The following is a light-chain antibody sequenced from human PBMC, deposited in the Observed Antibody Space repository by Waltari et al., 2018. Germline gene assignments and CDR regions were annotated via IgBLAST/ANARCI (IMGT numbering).Light chain of an antibody. V-gene: IGKV3-20*01. J-gene: IGKJ1*01. CDR1: QSVTSRY. CDR2: AAS. CDR3: QQYGNSPPWT. Sequence: DIVLTQSPGPLSLSPGERAPLSCRASQSVTSRYLDWYQQKPGQAPRLLIYAASTRATGIPDRFSGSGSGTDFTLTISRLEPEDFAVYYCQQYGNSPPWTFGQGTKVEIK.